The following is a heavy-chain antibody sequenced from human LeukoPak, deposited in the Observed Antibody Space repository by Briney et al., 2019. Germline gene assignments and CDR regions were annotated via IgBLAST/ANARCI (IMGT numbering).Heavy chain of an antibody. CDR3: AKDFLDYHYDISGWDY. D-gene: IGHD3-22*01. J-gene: IGHJ4*02. V-gene: IGHV3-53*01. Sequence: PGGSLRLSCAASGFAVSSNYMSWVRQAPGKGLEWVSLIYSNNTTYYADSVKGRFTVSRDNSKNTLYLQMNSLRAEDTALYYCAKDFLDYHYDISGWDYWGQGTLVTVSS. CDR2: IYSNNTT. CDR1: GFAVSSNY.